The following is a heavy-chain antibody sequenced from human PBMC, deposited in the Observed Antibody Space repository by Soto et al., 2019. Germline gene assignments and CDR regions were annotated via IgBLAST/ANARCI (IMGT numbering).Heavy chain of an antibody. CDR3: ARDLRGRGGRFDY. CDR1: GFTFSSYG. D-gene: IGHD3-10*01. CDR2: IWYDGSNK. V-gene: IGHV3-33*01. Sequence: QVQLVESGGGVVQPGRSLRLSCAASGFTFSSYGMHWVRQAPGKGLEWGAVIWYDGSNKYYADSVKGRFTISRDNSKNTLYLQMNSLRAEDTAVYYCARDLRGRGGRFDYWGQGTLVTVSS. J-gene: IGHJ4*02.